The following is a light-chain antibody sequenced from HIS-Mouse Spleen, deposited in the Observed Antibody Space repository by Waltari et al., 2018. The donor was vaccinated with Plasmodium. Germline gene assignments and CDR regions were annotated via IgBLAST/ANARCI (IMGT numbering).Light chain of an antibody. CDR3: QQSYSTPPT. CDR1: HSISSY. J-gene: IGKJ4*01. Sequence: DIQMTQSPSSLSASVGDRVTITCRASHSISSYLNWYPQKPGKAPKLLIYAASSLQSGVPSRFSGSGSGTDFTLTISSLQPEDFATYYCQQSYSTPPTFGGGTKVEIK. CDR2: AAS. V-gene: IGKV1-39*01.